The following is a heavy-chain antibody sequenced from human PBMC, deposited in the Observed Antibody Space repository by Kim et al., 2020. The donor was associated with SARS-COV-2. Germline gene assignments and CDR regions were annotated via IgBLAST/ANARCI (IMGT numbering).Heavy chain of an antibody. CDR2: INPNTGGT. CDR3: APYSTSSNLEH. J-gene: IGHJ1*01. CDR1: GYRFTDFY. D-gene: IGHD6-6*01. Sequence: ASVKVSCKASGYRFTDFYIHWVRQAPGQGLEWMGRINPNTGGTKFAQKFQGRITMTRDTSISTGYMELSSLRSDDTAVYYCAPYSTSSNLEHWGQATLVTVSS. V-gene: IGHV1-2*06.